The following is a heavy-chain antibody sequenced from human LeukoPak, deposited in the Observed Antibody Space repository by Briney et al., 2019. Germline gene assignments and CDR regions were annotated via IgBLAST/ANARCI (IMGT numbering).Heavy chain of an antibody. Sequence: TSGTLSLTCTVSGGSISSVSYYWSWIRQPAGKGLEWIGRIYISGSTNSNPSRNRRVNLSVDTTKNQFSLKPSSAPAARTAVSFCASGLVGATFASFDYWGQGTLVTVSS. D-gene: IGHD1-26*01. V-gene: IGHV4-61*02. CDR1: GGSISSVSYY. CDR3: ASGLVGATFASFDY. CDR2: IYISGST. J-gene: IGHJ4*02.